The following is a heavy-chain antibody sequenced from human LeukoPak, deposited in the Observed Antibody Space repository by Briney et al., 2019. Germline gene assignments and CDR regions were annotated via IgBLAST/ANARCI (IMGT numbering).Heavy chain of an antibody. V-gene: IGHV3-30*02. D-gene: IGHD2-2*01. Sequence: GGSLRLSCAASGFTFSSYGMHWVRQAPGKGLEWVAFIRYDGSNKYYADSVKGRFTISRDNSKDTLYLQMNSLRAEDTAVYYCAKESAIVVVPAAIDYWGQGTLVTVSS. CDR3: AKESAIVVVPAAIDY. CDR1: GFTFSSYG. CDR2: IRYDGSNK. J-gene: IGHJ4*02.